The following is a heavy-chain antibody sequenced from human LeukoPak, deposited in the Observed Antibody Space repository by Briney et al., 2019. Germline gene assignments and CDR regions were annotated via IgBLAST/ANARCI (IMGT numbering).Heavy chain of an antibody. V-gene: IGHV3-30*18. CDR2: ISYDGSNK. D-gene: IGHD3-22*01. Sequence: GGSLRLSCAASGFTFSSYGMLWVRQAPGKGLEWVAVISYDGSNKYYADSVKGRFTISRDNSKNTLYLQMNSLRAEDTAVYYCAKDFEYSSGYPDYWGQGTLVTVSS. J-gene: IGHJ4*02. CDR3: AKDFEYSSGYPDY. CDR1: GFTFSSYG.